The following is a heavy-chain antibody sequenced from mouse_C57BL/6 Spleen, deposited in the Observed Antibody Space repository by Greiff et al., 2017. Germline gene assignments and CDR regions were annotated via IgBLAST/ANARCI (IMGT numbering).Heavy chain of an antibody. CDR1: GYTFTSYW. CDR3: ARVGVYYDYADFFDY. D-gene: IGHD2-4*01. CDR2: INPSNGGT. J-gene: IGHJ2*01. Sequence: QVQLQQPGTELVKPGASVKLSCKASGYTFTSYWMHWVKQRPGQGLEWIGNINPSNGGTNYNEKFKSKATLTVDKSSSTAYMQLSSLTSEDSAVYYCARVGVYYDYADFFDYWGQGTTLTVSS. V-gene: IGHV1-53*01.